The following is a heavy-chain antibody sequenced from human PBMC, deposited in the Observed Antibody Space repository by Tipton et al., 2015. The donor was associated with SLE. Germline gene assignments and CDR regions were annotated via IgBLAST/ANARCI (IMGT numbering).Heavy chain of an antibody. CDR3: AREVAGNDCFDI. CDR2: IYYSGST. V-gene: IGHV4-31*11. Sequence: TLSLTCAVSGGSITTGAYYWSWIRQHPGKGLGWIGYIYYSGSTQSNPSLKSRVTLSLDTSKNQFSLNLNSVTAADTALYYCAREVAGNDCFDIWGQGTMVTVSS. D-gene: IGHD6-19*01. J-gene: IGHJ3*02. CDR1: GGSITTGAYY.